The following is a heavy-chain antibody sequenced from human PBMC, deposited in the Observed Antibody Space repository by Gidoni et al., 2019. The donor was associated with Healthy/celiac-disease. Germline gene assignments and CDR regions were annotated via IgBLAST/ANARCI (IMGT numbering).Heavy chain of an antibody. V-gene: IGHV3-48*02. CDR1: GFTFSSYS. J-gene: IGHJ4*02. D-gene: IGHD3-3*01. Sequence: EVQLVESGGGLVQPGGSLRLSCAASGFTFSSYSMNWVRQAPGKGLGWVSYISSSSSTIYYADSVKGRFTISRDNAKNSLYLQMNSLRDEDTAVYYCARSFLEWLSAFDYWGQGTLVTVSS. CDR3: ARSFLEWLSAFDY. CDR2: ISSSSSTI.